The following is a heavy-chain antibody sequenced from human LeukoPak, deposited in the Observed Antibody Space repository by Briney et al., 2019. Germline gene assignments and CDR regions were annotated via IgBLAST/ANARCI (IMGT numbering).Heavy chain of an antibody. J-gene: IGHJ5*02. Sequence: SETLSLTCTVSGGSISSYYWSWIRQPAGKGLEWIGRIYTSGSTNYNPSLKSRVTMSVDTSKNQFSLKLSPVTAADTAVYYCARETYYYDSSGYYSDNWFDPWGQGTLVTVSS. D-gene: IGHD3-22*01. V-gene: IGHV4-4*07. CDR3: ARETYYYDSSGYYSDNWFDP. CDR1: GGSISSYY. CDR2: IYTSGST.